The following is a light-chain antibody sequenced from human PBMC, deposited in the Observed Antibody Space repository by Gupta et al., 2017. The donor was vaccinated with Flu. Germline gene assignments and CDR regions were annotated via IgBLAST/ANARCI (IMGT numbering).Light chain of an antibody. V-gene: IGKV1-39*01. J-gene: IGKJ4*01. CDR1: QIISSY. Sequence: PSSLSASVGDRVTITCRASQIISSYLNWYQQKPGKAPKLLINTASTLQRGVPSRFSGSASGTDFTLTISRLQPEDSATYYCQQSHSTPLSFGGGTRVQIK. CDR2: TAS. CDR3: QQSHSTPLS.